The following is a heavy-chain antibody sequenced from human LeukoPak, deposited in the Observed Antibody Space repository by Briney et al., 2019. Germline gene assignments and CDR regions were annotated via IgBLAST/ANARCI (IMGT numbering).Heavy chain of an antibody. CDR2: ISGSGGST. CDR3: AKSTLIFPYYYYYMDV. D-gene: IGHD3-16*01. J-gene: IGHJ6*03. CDR1: GITFSSYG. V-gene: IGHV3-23*01. Sequence: GALRLSCAASGITFSSYGMSWVRQAPGKGLEWVSAISGSGGSTYYADSVKGRFTISRDNSKNTLYLQMNSLRAEDTAVYYCAKSTLIFPYYYYYMDVWGKGTTVTVSS.